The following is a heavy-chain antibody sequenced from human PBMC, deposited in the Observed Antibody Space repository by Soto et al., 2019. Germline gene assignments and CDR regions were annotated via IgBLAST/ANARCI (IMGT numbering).Heavy chain of an antibody. CDR1: GYTFTSYY. D-gene: IGHD6-13*01. CDR3: ARDLSSSSWYSPYYYYYMDV. V-gene: IGHV1-46*03. Sequence: RASVKVSCKASGYTFTSYYMHWVRQAPGQGLEWMGIINPSGGSTSYAQKFQGRVTMTRDTSTSTVYMELSSLRSEDTAVYYCARDLSSSSWYSPYYYYYMDVWGKGTTVTVSS. CDR2: INPSGGST. J-gene: IGHJ6*03.